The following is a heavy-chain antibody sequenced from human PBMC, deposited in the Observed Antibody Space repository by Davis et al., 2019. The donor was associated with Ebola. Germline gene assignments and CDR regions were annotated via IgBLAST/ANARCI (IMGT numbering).Heavy chain of an antibody. CDR3: ARLPAVSGTDYFDY. J-gene: IGHJ4*02. V-gene: IGHV4-34*01. CDR1: GGSFSGYY. Sequence: MPGGSLRLSCAVYGGSFSGYYWSWIRQPPGKGLEWIGEINHSGSTNYNPSLRSRVTIYVDTSKNHFSLKLTSVTAADTAVYYCARLPAVSGTDYFDYWGRGTLVTVSS. D-gene: IGHD6-19*01. CDR2: INHSGST.